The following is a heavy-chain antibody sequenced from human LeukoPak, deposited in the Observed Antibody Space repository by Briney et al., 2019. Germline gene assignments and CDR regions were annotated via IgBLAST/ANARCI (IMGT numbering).Heavy chain of an antibody. V-gene: IGHV3-21*01. Sequence: GGSLRLSCVASGFTFRSYSMNWVRQAPGKELEWVSSISSSTNIFYADSVRGRFTISRDNAKNSLFLQMNSLRGEDTAIYYCAREGGLNYGGTPPPLDFWGQGTLVTVSS. D-gene: IGHD4-23*01. J-gene: IGHJ4*02. CDR3: AREGGLNYGGTPPPLDF. CDR2: ISSSTNI. CDR1: GFTFRSYS.